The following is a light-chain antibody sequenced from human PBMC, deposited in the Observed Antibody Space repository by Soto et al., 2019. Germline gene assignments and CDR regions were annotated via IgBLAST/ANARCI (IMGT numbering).Light chain of an antibody. CDR1: QGISRS. J-gene: IGKJ5*01. Sequence: DIQMTQSPSSVSASVGDIVTITCQASQGISRSLAWYQTKPGTAPKLLIHSASRLQSGVPSRFSGSGFGTDFTPTISSLQPEDFATYYCQQADTFPITFGQGTRLEIK. CDR2: SAS. CDR3: QQADTFPIT. V-gene: IGKV1D-12*01.